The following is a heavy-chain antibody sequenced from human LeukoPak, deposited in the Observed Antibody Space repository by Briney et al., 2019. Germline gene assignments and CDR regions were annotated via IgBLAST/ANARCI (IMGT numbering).Heavy chain of an antibody. CDR2: VSGSGTST. V-gene: IGHV3-23*01. D-gene: IGHD7-27*01. CDR1: GFTFSSYS. Sequence: GGSLRLSCAASGFTFSSYSMTWVRQAPGKVLESVSVVSGSGTSTYCADSVKGRFTISRDNSKNTLYLQMNSLRDEDRAVYYCARVWAWGSGNYFDNWGQGTLVTVSS. CDR3: ARVWAWGSGNYFDN. J-gene: IGHJ4*02.